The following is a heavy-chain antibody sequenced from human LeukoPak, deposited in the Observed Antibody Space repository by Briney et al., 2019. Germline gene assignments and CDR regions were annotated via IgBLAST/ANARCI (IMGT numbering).Heavy chain of an antibody. V-gene: IGHV1-18*01. Sequence: ASVKVSCKASGYTFTSYGISWVRQAPGQGLEWMGWISAYNDNTNYAQKLQGRVTMTTDTSTSTAYMELRSLRSDDTAVYYCARGNDIVVPAALRWFDPWGQGTLVTVSS. CDR1: GYTFTSYG. CDR2: ISAYNDNT. J-gene: IGHJ5*02. CDR3: ARGNDIVVPAALRWFDP. D-gene: IGHD2-2*01.